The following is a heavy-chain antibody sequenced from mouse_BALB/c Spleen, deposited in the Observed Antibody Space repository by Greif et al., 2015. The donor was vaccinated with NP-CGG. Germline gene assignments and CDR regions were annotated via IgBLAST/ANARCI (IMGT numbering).Heavy chain of an antibody. V-gene: IGHV5-9-4*01. CDR1: GFTFSSYA. CDR2: ISSGGSYT. D-gene: IGHD1-2*01. CDR3: ARAITTAYYFDY. Sequence: EVKLEESGGGLVKPGGSLKLSCAASGFTFSSYAMSWVRQSPEKRLEWVAEISSGGSYTYYPDTVTGRFTISRDKAKNTLYLEMSSLRSEDTAMYYCARAITTAYYFDYWGQGTTLTVSS. J-gene: IGHJ2*01.